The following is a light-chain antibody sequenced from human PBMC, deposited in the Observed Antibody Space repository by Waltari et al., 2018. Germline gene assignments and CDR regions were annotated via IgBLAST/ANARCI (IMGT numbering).Light chain of an antibody. J-gene: IGKJ4*01. CDR3: QQLNSYPLT. CDR2: AAS. Sequence: DIQLTQSPSFLSASVGDRVHITCRASQGISSYLAWYQQKPGKAPKLMIYAASTLQSGVPSRFSGSGSGTEFTLTISSLQPEDFATYYCQQLNSYPLTFGGGTKVEIK. CDR1: QGISSY. V-gene: IGKV1-9*01.